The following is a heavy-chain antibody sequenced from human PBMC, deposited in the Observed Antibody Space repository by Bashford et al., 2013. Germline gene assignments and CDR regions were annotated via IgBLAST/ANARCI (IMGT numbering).Heavy chain of an antibody. CDR3: ARAVGGGSSWYDAFDI. J-gene: IGHJ3*02. Sequence: WVRQAPGQGLEWMGWIIPIFGTTNYAQKFQGRVTFIADKSSSTAYMDLSSLRSEDTAVYYCARAVGGGSSWYDAFDIWGQGTMVTVSS. CDR2: IIPIFGTT. D-gene: IGHD6-13*01. V-gene: IGHV1-69*06.